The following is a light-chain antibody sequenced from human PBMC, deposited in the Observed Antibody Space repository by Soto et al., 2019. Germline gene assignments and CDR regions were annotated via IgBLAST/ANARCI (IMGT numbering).Light chain of an antibody. CDR1: QSVLYSSNNKHY. J-gene: IGKJ1*01. V-gene: IGKV4-1*01. Sequence: DIVMTQSPDSLAVSLGERATINCKSSQSVLYSSNNKHYLASYQQKPGQPPKLLIYWASTRESGVPDRFSGSGSGTDFTLTISSLQAEDVAVYYCQQYYSTPSWTVGQGTKVEIK. CDR2: WAS. CDR3: QQYYSTPSWT.